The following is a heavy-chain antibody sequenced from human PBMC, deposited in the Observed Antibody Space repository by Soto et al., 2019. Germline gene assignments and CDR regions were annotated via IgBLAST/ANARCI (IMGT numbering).Heavy chain of an antibody. D-gene: IGHD4-17*01. J-gene: IGHJ4*02. V-gene: IGHV4-39*01. Sequence: PSETLPLTCTVSGGSISSSSYYWGCIRQPPGQGLEWIGSIYYSGSTYYNPSLKSRVTISVDTSKNQFSLKLSSVTAADTAVYYCARHVKGYSREDYGDYVDYWGQGTLVTVSS. CDR3: ARHVKGYSREDYGDYVDY. CDR1: GGSISSSSYY. CDR2: IYYSGST.